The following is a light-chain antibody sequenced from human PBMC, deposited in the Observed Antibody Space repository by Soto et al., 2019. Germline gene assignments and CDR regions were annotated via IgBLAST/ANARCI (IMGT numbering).Light chain of an antibody. CDR1: QSVSSNY. V-gene: IGKV3-20*01. Sequence: EIVLTQSPGTLSLSPGERATLSCRASQSVSSNYLAWYQQKPGQAPRLLIYGASSRATGIPDRFSGSVSGTDFTLTITRLEPEDFAVYYCQQYSSSRTFGQGTKVDIK. J-gene: IGKJ1*01. CDR3: QQYSSSRT. CDR2: GAS.